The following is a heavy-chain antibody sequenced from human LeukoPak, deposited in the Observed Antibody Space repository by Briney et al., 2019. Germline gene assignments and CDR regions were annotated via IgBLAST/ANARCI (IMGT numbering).Heavy chain of an antibody. CDR1: GYTFTSYD. D-gene: IGHD3-16*02. Sequence: GASVKVPCKASGYTFTSYDINWVRQATGQGLEWMGWMNPNSGNTGYAQKFQGRVNMTRNTSISTAYMELSSLRSEDTAVYYCARVTFGGVVADFDYWGQGTLVTVSS. CDR2: MNPNSGNT. CDR3: ARVTFGGVVADFDY. J-gene: IGHJ4*02. V-gene: IGHV1-8*01.